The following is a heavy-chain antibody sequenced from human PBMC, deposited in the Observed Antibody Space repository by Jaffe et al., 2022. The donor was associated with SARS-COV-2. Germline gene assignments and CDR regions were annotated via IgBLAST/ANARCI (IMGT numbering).Heavy chain of an antibody. CDR1: GYTFTGYY. Sequence: QVQLVQSGAEVKKPGASVKVSCKASGYTFTGYYMHWVRQAPGQGLEWMGWINPNSGGTNYAQKFQGRVTMTRDTSISTAYMELSRLRSDDTAVYYCARDSGVDYGVPPFSSSYWGQGTLVTVSS. CDR2: INPNSGGT. CDR3: ARDSGVDYGVPPFSSSY. V-gene: IGHV1-2*02. J-gene: IGHJ4*02. D-gene: IGHD4-17*01.